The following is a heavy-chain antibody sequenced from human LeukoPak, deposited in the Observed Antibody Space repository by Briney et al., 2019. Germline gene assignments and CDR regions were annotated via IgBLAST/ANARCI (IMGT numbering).Heavy chain of an antibody. CDR2: IYHSGST. J-gene: IGHJ4*02. D-gene: IGHD5-18*01. V-gene: IGHV4-34*01. CDR1: GGSFSGYY. CDR3: ARTGYSYGLEFDY. Sequence: SETLSLTCAVYGGSFSGYYWSWIRQPPGKGLEWIGSIYHSGSTYYNPSLKSRVTISVDTSKNQFSLKLSSVTAADTAVYYCARTGYSYGLEFDYWGQGTLVTVSS.